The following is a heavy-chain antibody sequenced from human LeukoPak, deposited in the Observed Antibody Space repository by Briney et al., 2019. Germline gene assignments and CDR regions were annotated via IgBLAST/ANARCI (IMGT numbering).Heavy chain of an antibody. V-gene: IGHV1-46*01. D-gene: IGHD2-2*02. CDR3: ARVAAEVVGVPGPIGFGWLRRDYYYMDV. Sequence: ASVKVSCKASGYTFTSYYMHWVRPAPGEGLEWMGIINPSGGSTSYAQKFQGRVTMTRDMSTSTVYMELSSLRSEDTAVYYCARVAAEVVGVPGPIGFGWLRRDYYYMDVWGKGTTVTVSS. CDR1: GYTFTSYY. J-gene: IGHJ6*03. CDR2: INPSGGST.